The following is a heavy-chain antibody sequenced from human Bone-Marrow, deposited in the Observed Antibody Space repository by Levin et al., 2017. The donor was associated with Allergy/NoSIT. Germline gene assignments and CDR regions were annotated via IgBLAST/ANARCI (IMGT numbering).Heavy chain of an antibody. CDR1: GFTFSSYA. J-gene: IGHJ4*02. D-gene: IGHD6-6*01. Sequence: GGSLRLSCAASGFTFSSYAMSWVRQAPGKGLEWVSGIRGSGVGTYYADSVKGRFTISRDNSKNTLYLQMKSLRAEDTAVYSCAKAMSSSWSTADLDYWGQGTQVTVSS. CDR2: IRGSGVGT. CDR3: AKAMSSSWSTADLDY. V-gene: IGHV3-23*01.